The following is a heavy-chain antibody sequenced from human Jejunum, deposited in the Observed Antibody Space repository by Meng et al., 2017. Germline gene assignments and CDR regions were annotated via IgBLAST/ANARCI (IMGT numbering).Heavy chain of an antibody. V-gene: IGHV4-61*01. Sequence: VTRPEAGPGLVRPSETLSLTCTVSGGFASSGSYYWTWVRQSPGKGLEWIGYNFDNGRTNYNPSLKSRVTMSVDTSRNQFSLKLSSVTAADTAVYYCARDNWGSIDYWGQGVLVTVS. CDR2: NFDNGRT. CDR3: ARDNWGSIDY. D-gene: IGHD7-27*01. J-gene: IGHJ4*02. CDR1: GGFASSGSYY.